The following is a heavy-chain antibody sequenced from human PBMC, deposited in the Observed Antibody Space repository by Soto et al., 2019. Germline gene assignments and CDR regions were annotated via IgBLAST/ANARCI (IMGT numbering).Heavy chain of an antibody. J-gene: IGHJ6*02. CDR3: DACSGYCCCAYYYYYGMDV. CDR1: GGSISSYY. Sequence: LQESGPGLVKPSETLSLTCTVSGGSISSYYWSWIRQPPGKGLEWIGYIYYSGSTNYNPSLKSRVTISVDTSKKQFSMMMSPVTAADTSVKDWDACSGYCCCAYYYYYGMDVWGQGTTVTVSS. V-gene: IGHV4-59*12. CDR2: IYYSGST. D-gene: IGHD2-15*01.